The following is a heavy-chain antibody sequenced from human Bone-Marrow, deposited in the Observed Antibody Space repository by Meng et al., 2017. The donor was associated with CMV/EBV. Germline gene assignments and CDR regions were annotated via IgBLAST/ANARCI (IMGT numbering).Heavy chain of an antibody. V-gene: IGHV3-13*01. CDR3: ARPYGGNSQGAFDI. CDR2: IGTAGDT. D-gene: IGHD4-23*01. Sequence: GESLKISCAASGFTFSSYDMHWVRQATGKGLEWVSAIGTAGDTYYPDSVKGRFTISRDDANNSLYLQMHSLRAEDTAVYYCARPYGGNSQGAFDIWGQGTVVTVSS. CDR1: GFTFSSYD. J-gene: IGHJ3*02.